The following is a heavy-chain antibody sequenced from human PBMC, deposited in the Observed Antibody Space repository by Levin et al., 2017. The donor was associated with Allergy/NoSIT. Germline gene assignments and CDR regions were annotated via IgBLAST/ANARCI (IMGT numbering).Heavy chain of an antibody. D-gene: IGHD6-19*01. CDR3: AKSQGLSGRSCGD. V-gene: IGHV3-23*01. CDR1: GFALSGFA. J-gene: IGHJ4*02. CDR2: ISDSGAHT. Sequence: PGGSLRLSCAASGFALSGFAMSWVRQAPGQGLGWVSAISDSGAHTYYADSVRGRFTISRDNSRNTLFLQMNTLGAEDTAVYYCAKSQGLSGRSCGDWGQGTLVTVSS.